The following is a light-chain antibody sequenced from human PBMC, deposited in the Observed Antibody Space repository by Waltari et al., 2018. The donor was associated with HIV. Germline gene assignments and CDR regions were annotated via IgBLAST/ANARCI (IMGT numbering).Light chain of an antibody. J-gene: IGLJ2*01. CDR3: HSRDSSGFHVV. Sequence: SSDLTQDPSVSVALGQTVRITCQGDSLRSYYASWYQHKPGQAPVVVFFGRNHRPSGIPDRFSGSSSGNTASLTITGAQAEDEADYYCHSRDSSGFHVVFGGGTKVTVL. V-gene: IGLV3-19*01. CDR2: GRN. CDR1: SLRSYY.